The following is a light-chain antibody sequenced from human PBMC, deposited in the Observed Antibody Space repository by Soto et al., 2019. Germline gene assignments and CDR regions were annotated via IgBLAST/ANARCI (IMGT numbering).Light chain of an antibody. J-gene: IGLJ3*02. CDR2: EVS. V-gene: IGLV2-14*01. Sequence: QSALTQPASVSGSPGQSITISCTGTSSDVGGYNYVSWYQQHPGKAPKLMIYEVSNRPSGVSNRFSGSKSGNTASLTISGLQAEDDADYYCSSYTSSSTLVFGGETKLTVL. CDR3: SSYTSSSTLV. CDR1: SSDVGGYNY.